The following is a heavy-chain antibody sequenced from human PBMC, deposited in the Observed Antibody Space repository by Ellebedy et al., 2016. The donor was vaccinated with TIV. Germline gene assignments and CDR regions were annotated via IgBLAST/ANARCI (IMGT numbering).Heavy chain of an antibody. J-gene: IGHJ4*02. D-gene: IGHD2-15*01. Sequence: GSLRLXXAVYGGSFSGYYWSWIRQPPGKGLEWIGEINHSGSTNYNPSLKSRVTISVDTSKNQFSLKLSSVTAADTAVYYCARLVVVVAGGYFDYWGQGTLVTVSS. CDR3: ARLVVVVAGGYFDY. V-gene: IGHV4-34*01. CDR1: GGSFSGYY. CDR2: INHSGST.